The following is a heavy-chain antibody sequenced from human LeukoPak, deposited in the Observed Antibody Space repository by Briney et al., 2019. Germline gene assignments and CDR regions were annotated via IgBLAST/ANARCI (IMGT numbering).Heavy chain of an antibody. Sequence: GGSLRLSCAASGFTFSSYSMNWVRQAPGKGLEWVSSISSSSSYIYYADSVKGRFTISRDNAKNSLYLQMNSLRAEDTAVYYCARGGGLWSYYYGMDVWGQGTTATVSS. CDR2: ISSSSSYI. V-gene: IGHV3-21*01. CDR1: GFTFSSYS. J-gene: IGHJ6*02. D-gene: IGHD4/OR15-4a*01. CDR3: ARGGGLWSYYYGMDV.